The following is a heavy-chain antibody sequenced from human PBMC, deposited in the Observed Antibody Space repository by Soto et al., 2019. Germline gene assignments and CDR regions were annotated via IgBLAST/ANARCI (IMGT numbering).Heavy chain of an antibody. V-gene: IGHV1-2*02. D-gene: IGHD3-9*01. Sequence: ASVKVSFKTSGNTLTSFYIHWVRQAPGQGLERVGRLSPTTGGTNYAQHFQGRVTVTWDMSTFTAYMELSSLIYEDTAVYYCARPPGYVTDWYYFDTWGPGTQVTVSS. J-gene: IGHJ4*02. CDR3: ARPPGYVTDWYYFDT. CDR2: LSPTTGGT. CDR1: GNTLTSFY.